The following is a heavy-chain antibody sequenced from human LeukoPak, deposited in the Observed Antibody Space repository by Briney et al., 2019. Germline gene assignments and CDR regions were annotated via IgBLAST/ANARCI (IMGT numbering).Heavy chain of an antibody. CDR2: IKTETDGGTT. J-gene: IGHJ4*02. Sequence: GGSLRLSCAASGFSFSNAWMNWVRQAPGKGLEWVGLIKTETDGGTTNYAAPVQGRFTISRDDSKNTLYLQMNSLKTEDTAVYYCTTLLDYWGRGTLVTVSS. V-gene: IGHV3-15*07. CDR1: GFSFSNAW. CDR3: TTLLDY.